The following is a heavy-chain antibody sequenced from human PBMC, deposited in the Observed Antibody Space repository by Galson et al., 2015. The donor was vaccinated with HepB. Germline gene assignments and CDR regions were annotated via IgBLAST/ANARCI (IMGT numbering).Heavy chain of an antibody. CDR1: GGTFSAYA. Sequence: SVKVSCKASGGTFSAYAISWVRQAPGQGLEWMGGIIPMFGAATYAQSFQGRVTISADKSTTTAYMEFSSLRSEDTAVYYCATSAGGSTDPYYMNFWGKGTTVTVSS. D-gene: IGHD3/OR15-3a*01. CDR3: ATSAGGSTDPYYMNF. CDR2: IIPMFGAA. J-gene: IGHJ6*04. V-gene: IGHV1-69*06.